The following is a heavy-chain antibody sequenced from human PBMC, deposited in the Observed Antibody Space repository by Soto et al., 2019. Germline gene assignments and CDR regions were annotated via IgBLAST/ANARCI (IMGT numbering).Heavy chain of an antibody. J-gene: IGHJ3*02. CDR3: ARRSMTICGVVKDAFDI. D-gene: IGHD3-3*01. CDR1: GYSFTSYW. V-gene: IGHV5-51*01. Sequence: GESLKISCKGSGYSFTSYWIGWVRQMPGKGLEWMGIIYPGDSDTRYSPSFQGQVTISAVKSISTAYLQWSSLKASDTAMYYCARRSMTICGVVKDAFDIWGQGTMVTVSS. CDR2: IYPGDSDT.